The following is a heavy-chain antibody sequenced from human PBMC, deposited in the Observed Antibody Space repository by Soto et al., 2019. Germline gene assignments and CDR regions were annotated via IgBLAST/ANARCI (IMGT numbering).Heavy chain of an antibody. CDR1: GGTFSSYA. V-gene: IGHV1-69*13. CDR3: ARGGDAMVRGVIIGGVAFDI. D-gene: IGHD3-10*01. Sequence: SSVKVSCKASGGTFSSYAISWVRQAPGQGLEWMGGIIPIFGTANYAQKFQGRVTITADESTSTAYIELSSLRSEDTAVYYCARGGDAMVRGVIIGGVAFDIWGQGITV. J-gene: IGHJ3*02. CDR2: IIPIFGTA.